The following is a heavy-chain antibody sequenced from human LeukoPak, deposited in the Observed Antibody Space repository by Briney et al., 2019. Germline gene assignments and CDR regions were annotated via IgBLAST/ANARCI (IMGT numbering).Heavy chain of an antibody. CDR2: MNPNSGNT. CDR1: GYTFTSYD. CDR3: ARVLGYGGEFDY. Sequence: ASVKVSCKASGYTFTSYDINWVRQATGQGLEWMGWMNPNSGNTGYAQKFQGRVTITRNTSISTAYMELSSLRSDDTAVYYCARVLGYGGEFDYWGQGTLVTVSS. J-gene: IGHJ4*02. D-gene: IGHD4-23*01. V-gene: IGHV1-8*03.